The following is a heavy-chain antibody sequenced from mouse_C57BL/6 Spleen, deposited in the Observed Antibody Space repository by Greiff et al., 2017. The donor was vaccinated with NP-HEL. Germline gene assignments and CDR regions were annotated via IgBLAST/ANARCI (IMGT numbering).Heavy chain of an antibody. V-gene: IGHV5-17*01. CDR1: GFTFSDYG. D-gene: IGHD2-4*01. Sequence: EVKLVESGGGLVKPGGSLKLSCAASGFTFSDYGMHWVRQAPEKGLEWVAYISSGSSTIYYADTVKGRFTNSRDNAKNTLFLQMTSLRSEDTAMYYCARGITTVMDYWGQGTSVTVSS. CDR3: ARGITTVMDY. CDR2: ISSGSSTI. J-gene: IGHJ4*01.